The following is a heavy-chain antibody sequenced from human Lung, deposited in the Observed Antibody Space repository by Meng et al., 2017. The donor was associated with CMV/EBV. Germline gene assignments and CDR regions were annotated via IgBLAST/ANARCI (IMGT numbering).Heavy chain of an antibody. J-gene: IGHJ4*02. Sequence: GGSLRLXCEAFGFTFSSYWMTWVRQAPGKGLEWVATLNPGGGATYYVASVRGRFTISRDNSKNILYLEMNNLRAEDTAVYYCAKVPCSSTSCYPYFFDYWGQGXLVTVSS. V-gene: IGHV3-7*01. CDR2: LNPGGGAT. D-gene: IGHD2-15*01. CDR3: AKVPCSSTSCYPYFFDY. CDR1: GFTFSSYW.